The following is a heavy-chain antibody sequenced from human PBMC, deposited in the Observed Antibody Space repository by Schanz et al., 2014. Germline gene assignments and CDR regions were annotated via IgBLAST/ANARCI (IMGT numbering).Heavy chain of an antibody. V-gene: IGHV3-33*06. Sequence: QVQLVESGGGVVRPGRSLRLSCAASGFTFNNYGMHWVRQAPGKGLEWVAGIWYDGTDRYYADSVKGRFTSSRDNSKNALYLQMKSLRAEDTAVYYCAKGSMAARPLLPTDYYFYGTDIWGRGTTVTVSS. D-gene: IGHD6-6*01. J-gene: IGHJ6*02. CDR3: AKGSMAARPLLPTDYYFYGTDI. CDR2: IWYDGTDR. CDR1: GFTFNNYG.